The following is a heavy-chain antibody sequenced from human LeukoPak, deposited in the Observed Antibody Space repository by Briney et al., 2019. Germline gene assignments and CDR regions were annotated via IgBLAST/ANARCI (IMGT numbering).Heavy chain of an antibody. J-gene: IGHJ4*02. CDR2: IIPIFGTA. D-gene: IGHD3-10*01. Sequence: ASGKVSCKASGGTFSSYAISWVRQAPGQGLEWMGGIIPIFGTANYAQKFQGRVTITADESTSTAYMELSSLRSEDTAVYYCARAGGRLLWFGEFHYWGQGTLVTVSS. CDR3: ARAGGRLLWFGEFHY. V-gene: IGHV1-69*01. CDR1: GGTFSSYA.